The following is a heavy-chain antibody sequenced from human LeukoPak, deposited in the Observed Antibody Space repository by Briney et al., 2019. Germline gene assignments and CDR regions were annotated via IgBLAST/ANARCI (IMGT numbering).Heavy chain of an antibody. CDR1: GGTFSSYA. Sequence: SVKVSCKASGGTFSSYAISWVRQAPGQGLEWMGGIIPIFGTANYAQKFQGRVTITADESTSTAYTELSSLRSEDTAVYYCARDPLPQFYNWFDPWGQGTLVTVSS. J-gene: IGHJ5*02. CDR2: IIPIFGTA. CDR3: ARDPLPQFYNWFDP. V-gene: IGHV1-69*13.